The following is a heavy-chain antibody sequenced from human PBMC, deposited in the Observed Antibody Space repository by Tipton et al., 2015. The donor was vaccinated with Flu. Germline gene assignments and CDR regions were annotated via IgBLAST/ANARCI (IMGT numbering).Heavy chain of an antibody. Sequence: QLVQSGAEVKKPGESLKISCEASGYRFTDYWIAWVRQIPGKGLEWVGSFYLGDSDTRYSPSFQGQVTISADKSVTTAYLQWSSLKASATAIYYLAGLLGDYREVSYGMDVWSRGTTVTVAS. CDR3: AGLLGDYREVSYGMDV. J-gene: IGHJ6*02. CDR2: FYLGDSDT. CDR1: GYRFTDYW. D-gene: IGHD4-17*01. V-gene: IGHV5-51*01.